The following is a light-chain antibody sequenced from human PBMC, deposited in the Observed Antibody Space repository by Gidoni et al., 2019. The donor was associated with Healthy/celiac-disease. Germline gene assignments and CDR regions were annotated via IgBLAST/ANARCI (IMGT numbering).Light chain of an antibody. V-gene: IGKV3-11*01. CDR3: QQRSNWPRFT. J-gene: IGKJ3*01. Sequence: EIVLTQSPATLSLSPGERATLSCRASQSVSSYLAWYQQKPGQAPRLLIYDASNRATGIPARFRCSGSGTDFTLTISSLEPEDFAVYYCQQRSNWPRFTFGPGTKVDIK. CDR1: QSVSSY. CDR2: DAS.